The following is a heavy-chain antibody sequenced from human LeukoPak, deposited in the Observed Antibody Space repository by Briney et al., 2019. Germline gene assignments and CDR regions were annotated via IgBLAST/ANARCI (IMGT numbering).Heavy chain of an antibody. CDR2: ISYSGST. J-gene: IGHJ5*02. Sequence: SETLSLTCAVYGGSFSGYYWSWIRQHPGKGLEWIGYISYSGSTYYNPSLKSRVTISVDTSKNQFSLKLSSVTAADTAVYYCARGTWIQLWLPHEGNWFDPWGQGTLVTVSS. CDR3: ARGTWIQLWLPHEGNWFDP. CDR1: GGSFSGYY. D-gene: IGHD5-18*01. V-gene: IGHV4-31*11.